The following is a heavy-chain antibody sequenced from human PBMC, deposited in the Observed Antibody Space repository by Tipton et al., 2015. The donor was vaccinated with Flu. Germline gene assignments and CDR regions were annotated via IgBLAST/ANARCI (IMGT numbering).Heavy chain of an antibody. J-gene: IGHJ2*01. Sequence: TLSLTCAVSGGSISSSNWWSWVRQPPGKGLEWIGEIYHSGSTNYNPSLKSRVTISVDKSKNQFSLKLSSVTAADTAVYYCARDQYIVVVTATRYFDLWGRGTLVTVSS. CDR3: ARDQYIVVVTATRYFDL. V-gene: IGHV4-4*02. CDR1: GGSISSSNW. CDR2: IYHSGST. D-gene: IGHD2-21*02.